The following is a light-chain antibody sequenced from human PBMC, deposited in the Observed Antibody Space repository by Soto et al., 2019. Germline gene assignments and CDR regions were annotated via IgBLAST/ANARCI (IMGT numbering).Light chain of an antibody. V-gene: IGKV3-11*01. CDR1: QSVSSY. J-gene: IGKJ1*01. CDR2: DAS. Sequence: EIVLTQSPATLSLSPGERATLSCSASQSVSSYLAWYQQKPGQAPRLLIYDASNRATGIPARFSGSGSGTDFTLTISSLEPEDFAVYYCQQRSNWPPWTFGHGNKVEIK. CDR3: QQRSNWPPWT.